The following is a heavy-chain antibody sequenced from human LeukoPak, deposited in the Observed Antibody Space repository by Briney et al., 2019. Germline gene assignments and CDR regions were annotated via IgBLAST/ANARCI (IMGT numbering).Heavy chain of an antibody. CDR3: ARGLDDSSGYYDAFDI. Sequence: GGSLRLSCAASEFTVSSNYMSWVRQAPGKGLEWVSVIYSGGSTYYADSVKGRFTISRDNSKNTLYLQMNSLRAEDTAVYYCARGLDDSSGYYDAFDIWGQGTMVTVSS. CDR2: IYSGGST. CDR1: EFTVSSNY. D-gene: IGHD3-22*01. J-gene: IGHJ3*02. V-gene: IGHV3-66*01.